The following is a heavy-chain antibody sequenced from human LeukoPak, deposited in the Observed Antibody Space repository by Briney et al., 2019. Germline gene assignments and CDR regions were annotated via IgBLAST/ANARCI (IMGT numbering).Heavy chain of an antibody. Sequence: SETLSLTCAVYGRSFSGYYWSWIRQSPGKGQEWIGEMNHSGSSNHNPSLKSRVTISVDTSKNQCSLKLRSVTAADTAVYYCARAPSGLVEPPTRGDYFDYWGQGTLVTVSS. V-gene: IGHV4-34*01. D-gene: IGHD2-2*01. CDR1: GRSFSGYY. J-gene: IGHJ4*02. CDR2: MNHSGSS. CDR3: ARAPSGLVEPPTRGDYFDY.